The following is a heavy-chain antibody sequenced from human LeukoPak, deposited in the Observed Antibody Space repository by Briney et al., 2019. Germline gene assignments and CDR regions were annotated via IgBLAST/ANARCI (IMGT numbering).Heavy chain of an antibody. D-gene: IGHD2-2*02. V-gene: IGHV4-38-2*02. J-gene: IGHJ4*02. CDR2: IYHSGST. CDR1: GYSISSGSY. CDR3: ARAGISIPFDY. Sequence: SETLSLTCTVSGYSISSGSYWGWIRPPPGKGLEYIGSIYHSGSTNYNPSLKSRVTISVDTSKNQFSLKLSSVTAADTAVYYCARAGISIPFDYWGQGTLVTVSS.